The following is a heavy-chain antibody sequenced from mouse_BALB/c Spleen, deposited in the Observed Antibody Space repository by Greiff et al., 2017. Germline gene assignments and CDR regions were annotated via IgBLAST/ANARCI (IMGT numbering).Heavy chain of an antibody. Sequence: EVQGVESGGGLVKPGGSLKLSCAASGFTFSSYAMSWVRQTPEKRLEWVATISSGGSYTYYPDSVKGRFTISRDNAKNTLYLQMSSLRSEDTAMYYCAREKDYGNYVAWFAYWGQGTLVTVSA. CDR1: GFTFSSYA. D-gene: IGHD2-1*01. J-gene: IGHJ3*01. V-gene: IGHV5-9-3*01. CDR3: AREKDYGNYVAWFAY. CDR2: ISSGGSYT.